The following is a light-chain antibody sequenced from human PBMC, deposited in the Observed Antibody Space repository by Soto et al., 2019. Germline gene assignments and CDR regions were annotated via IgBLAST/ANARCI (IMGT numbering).Light chain of an antibody. Sequence: DIQMTQSPSTLSASVGDRVTITCRASQSISSWLAWYQQKPGKAPNLLIYKASSLEGGVPSRFSGSGSGTEFTLTINSLQPDDFAPYYCQPYNSNPWTFGQGTEVEIK. V-gene: IGKV1-5*03. CDR1: QSISSW. J-gene: IGKJ1*01. CDR2: KAS. CDR3: QPYNSNPWT.